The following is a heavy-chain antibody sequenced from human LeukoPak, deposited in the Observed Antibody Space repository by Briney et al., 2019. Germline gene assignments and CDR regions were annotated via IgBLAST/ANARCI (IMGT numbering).Heavy chain of an antibody. Sequence: SQTLSLTCALSGDIFSSNSAAWHWIRQSPSRGLEWLGRTYYRSKWYNDYAVSVKSRITINPDTSKSQFSLQLNSVTPEDTAVYYCARGYGYYFDYWGQGTLVTVSS. CDR3: ARGYGYYFDY. J-gene: IGHJ4*02. CDR1: GDIFSSNSAA. V-gene: IGHV6-1*01. D-gene: IGHD5-18*01. CDR2: TYYRSKWYN.